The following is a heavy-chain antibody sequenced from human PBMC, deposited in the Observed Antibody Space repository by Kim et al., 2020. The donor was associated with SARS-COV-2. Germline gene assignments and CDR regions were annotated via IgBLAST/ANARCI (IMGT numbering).Heavy chain of an antibody. CDR3: ARSPYNWNDADPYYYGMDV. J-gene: IGHJ6*02. CDR2: ISSSGSTI. V-gene: IGHV3-11*01. CDR1: GFTFSDYY. Sequence: GGSLRLSCAASGFTFSDYYMSWIRQAPGKGLEWVSYISSSGSTIYYADSVKGRFTISRDNAKNSLYLQMNSLRAEDTAVYYCARSPYNWNDADPYYYGMDVWGQGTTVTVSS. D-gene: IGHD1-20*01.